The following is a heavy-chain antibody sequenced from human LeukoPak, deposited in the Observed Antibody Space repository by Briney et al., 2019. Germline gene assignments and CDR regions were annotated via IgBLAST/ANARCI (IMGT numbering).Heavy chain of an antibody. V-gene: IGHV4-61*01. D-gene: IGHD6-19*01. Sequence: PSETLSLTCTVSGGSVSSGSYYWSWIRQPPGKGLEWIGYIFYSRSTNYNPSLKSRVTISVDTSKNQFSLKLSSVTAADTAVYYCARVSYTSGHSLDYWGQGTLVTVSS. J-gene: IGHJ4*02. CDR1: GGSVSSGSYY. CDR2: IFYSRST. CDR3: ARVSYTSGHSLDY.